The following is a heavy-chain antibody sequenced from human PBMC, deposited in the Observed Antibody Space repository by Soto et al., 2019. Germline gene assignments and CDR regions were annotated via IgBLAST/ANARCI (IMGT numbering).Heavy chain of an antibody. D-gene: IGHD5-18*01. Sequence: GGSLRLSCAASGFTFSSYAMHWVRQAPGKGLEWVAVISYDGSNKYYADSVKGRFTVSRDNSKNTLYLQMNSLRAEDTAVYYCVRPVDTAMAAPLDYWGQGTLVTVSS. J-gene: IGHJ4*02. V-gene: IGHV3-30-3*01. CDR3: VRPVDTAMAAPLDY. CDR1: GFTFSSYA. CDR2: ISYDGSNK.